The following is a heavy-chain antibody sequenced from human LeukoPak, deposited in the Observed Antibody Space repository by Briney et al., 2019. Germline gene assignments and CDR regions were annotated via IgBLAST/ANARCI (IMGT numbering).Heavy chain of an antibody. CDR1: GFTFSSYA. V-gene: IGHV3-23*01. D-gene: IGHD2-2*01. Sequence: GRSLRLSCAASGFTFSSYAMSWVRQAPGKGLEWVSAISGSGGSTYYADSVKGRFTISRDNSKNTLYLQMNSLRAEDTAVYYCAKEMSFWEVPAASDYWGQGTLVTVSS. CDR3: AKEMSFWEVPAASDY. CDR2: ISGSGGST. J-gene: IGHJ4*02.